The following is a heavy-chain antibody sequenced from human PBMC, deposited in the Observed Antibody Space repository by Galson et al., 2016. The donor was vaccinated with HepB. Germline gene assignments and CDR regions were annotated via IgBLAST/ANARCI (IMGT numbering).Heavy chain of an antibody. CDR1: GFTLTDYA. CDR2: ISNRDSGYST. Sequence: SLRLSCAASGFTLTDYAMSWVRQAPGKGLEWVSGISNRDSGYSTSYIDSVKGRSTISRDNSKKTAYLQMNSLRAEATAIYYCAKGYFDWFHGRGYYFDFWGQGTLVTVSS. CDR3: AKGYFDWFHGRGYYFDF. J-gene: IGHJ4*02. D-gene: IGHD3-9*01. V-gene: IGHV3-23*01.